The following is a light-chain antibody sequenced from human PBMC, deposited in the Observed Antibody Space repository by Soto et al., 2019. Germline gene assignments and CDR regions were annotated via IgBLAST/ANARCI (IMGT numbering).Light chain of an antibody. V-gene: IGKV1-12*01. J-gene: IGKJ4*01. CDR1: QGIGTW. CDR3: QQTHAFPLT. Sequence: DLQMTQSPSSVSAFVGDRVTITCRASQGIGTWLAWYQRKPGKAPNLLIYDASRLHSGVPSRFSGYGSGTDFTLTISSLQPEDFATYYCQQTHAFPLTFGGGTKVEIK. CDR2: DAS.